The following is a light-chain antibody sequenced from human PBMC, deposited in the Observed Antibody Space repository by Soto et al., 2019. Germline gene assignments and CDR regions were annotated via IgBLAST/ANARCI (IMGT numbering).Light chain of an antibody. CDR2: SAS. CDR3: QQYRDWAPIT. Sequence: EIVMTQSPAALSLSPGERATLSCRASQSVGTNLAWYQQKPGQAPRPLIYSASARATDVPARFSGSGSGTEFTLTISSLQSEDFAVYYCQQYRDWAPITFGEGPRWIS. J-gene: IGKJ4*01. CDR1: QSVGTN. V-gene: IGKV3-15*01.